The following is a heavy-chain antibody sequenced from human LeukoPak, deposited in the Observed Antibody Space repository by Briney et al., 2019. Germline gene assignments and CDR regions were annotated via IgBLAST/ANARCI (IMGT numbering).Heavy chain of an antibody. Sequence: SETLSLTCTISGGSISSGDYYWSWIRQPPGKGLEWIGYIFYNGVTYYNPFLKSRLTISIDTPKNQFSLKLSSVTAADTAVYYCVRPGDSFGYDYDYDYWGQGTLVTVSS. CDR2: IFYNGVT. CDR1: GGSISSGDYY. V-gene: IGHV4-30-4*01. D-gene: IGHD5-18*01. CDR3: VRPGDSFGYDYDYDY. J-gene: IGHJ4*02.